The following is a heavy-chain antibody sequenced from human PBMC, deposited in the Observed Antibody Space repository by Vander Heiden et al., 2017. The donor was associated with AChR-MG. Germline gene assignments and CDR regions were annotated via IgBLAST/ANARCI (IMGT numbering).Heavy chain of an antibody. CDR3: ARESTTVTTFDY. D-gene: IGHD4-4*01. CDR2: INPSGGST. V-gene: IGHV1-46*03. J-gene: IGHJ4*02. CDR1: GYTFTSYY. Sequence: QVQLVQSGAEVKKPGASVKVSCKASGYTFTSYYMHWVRQAPGQGLEWMGIINPSGGSTSYAQKFQGRVTMTRDTSTNTVYMELSSLRSEDTAVYYCARESTTVTTFDYWCQGTLVTVSS.